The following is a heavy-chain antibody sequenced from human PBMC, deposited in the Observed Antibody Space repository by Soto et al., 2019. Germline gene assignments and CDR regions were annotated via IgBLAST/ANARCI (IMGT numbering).Heavy chain of an antibody. CDR3: ARAGVRELSGPLWFPFDY. CDR2: IYYSGST. D-gene: IGHD3-10*01. V-gene: IGHV4-31*03. Sequence: SETLSLTCTVSGGSISSGGYYWSWIRQHPGKGLEWIGYIYYSGSTYYNPSLKSRVTISVDTSKNQFSLKLSSVTAADTAVYYCARAGVRELSGPLWFPFDYWGQGTLVTVSS. CDR1: GGSISSGGYY. J-gene: IGHJ4*02.